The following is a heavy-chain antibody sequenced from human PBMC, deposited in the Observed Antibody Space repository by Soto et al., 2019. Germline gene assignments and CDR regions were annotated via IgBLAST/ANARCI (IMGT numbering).Heavy chain of an antibody. D-gene: IGHD1-26*01. Sequence: ASVKVSCKASGGTFSSYAISWVRQAPGQGLEWMGGIIPIFGTANYAQKFQGRVTITADESTSTAYMELSSLRSEDTAVYYCAFWEVVGASVASFDYWGQGTLVTGSS. CDR1: GGTFSSYA. V-gene: IGHV1-69*13. CDR3: AFWEVVGASVASFDY. CDR2: IIPIFGTA. J-gene: IGHJ4*02.